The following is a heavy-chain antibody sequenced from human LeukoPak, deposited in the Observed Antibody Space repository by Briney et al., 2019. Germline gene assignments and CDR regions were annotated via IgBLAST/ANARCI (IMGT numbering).Heavy chain of an antibody. J-gene: IGHJ4*02. CDR3: AKDLGDSGPTPDSDY. CDR1: GFTFSSYA. CDR2: IRYDGRNK. D-gene: IGHD1-26*01. V-gene: IGHV3-30*02. Sequence: GGSLRLSCAASGFTFSSYAMHWVRQAPGKGLEWVAFIRYDGRNKYYADSVKGRFTISRDNSKNTLYLQMNSLRAEDTSVYYCAKDLGDSGPTPDSDYWGRGTLVTVSS.